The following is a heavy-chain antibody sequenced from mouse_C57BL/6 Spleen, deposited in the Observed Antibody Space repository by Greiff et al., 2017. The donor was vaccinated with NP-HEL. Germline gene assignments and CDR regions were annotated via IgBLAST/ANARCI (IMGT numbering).Heavy chain of an antibody. CDR1: GYTFTDYY. J-gene: IGHJ3*01. CDR2: INPNNGGT. Sequence: EVQLQQSGPELVKPGASVKISCKASGYTFTDYYMNWVKQSHGKSLEWIGDINPNNGGTSYNQKFKGKATLTVDKSSSTAYMELRSLTSEDSAVYYCASPEVYYGSRVAWFAYWGQGTLVTVSA. CDR3: ASPEVYYGSRVAWFAY. V-gene: IGHV1-26*01. D-gene: IGHD1-1*01.